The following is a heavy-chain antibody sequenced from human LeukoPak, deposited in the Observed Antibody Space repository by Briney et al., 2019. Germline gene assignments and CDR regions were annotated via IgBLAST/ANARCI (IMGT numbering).Heavy chain of an antibody. CDR1: GFPLISYW. V-gene: IGHV3-7*01. Sequence: PGGSLLLSCAASGFPLISYWLSWVRQAPGTWLEWVANTKQDGSEKYYEDSVKGRFTISRGNTKNSLYLQMNSLRAEDTAVFYCARDMYYDFWSGYYNYFDYWGQGTLVTVSS. CDR2: TKQDGSEK. J-gene: IGHJ4*02. D-gene: IGHD3-3*01. CDR3: ARDMYYDFWSGYYNYFDY.